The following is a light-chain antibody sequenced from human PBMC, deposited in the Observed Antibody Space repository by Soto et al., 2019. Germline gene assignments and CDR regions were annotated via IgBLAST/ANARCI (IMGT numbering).Light chain of an antibody. Sequence: QSVLTQPASVSGSPGQSITISCTGTSSDVGGYDYVSWYQQHPGKAPKLMIYDVSYRPSGVSSRFSGSKSGNTASLTISGLQADDEADYYCSSYASSSSVAFGGGTQLTVL. J-gene: IGLJ2*01. CDR3: SSYASSSSVA. CDR2: DVS. CDR1: SSDVGGYDY. V-gene: IGLV2-14*03.